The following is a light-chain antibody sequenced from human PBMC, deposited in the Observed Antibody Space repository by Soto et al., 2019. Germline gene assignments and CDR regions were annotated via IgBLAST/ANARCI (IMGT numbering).Light chain of an antibody. V-gene: IGKV3-20*01. CDR3: QQYGSSPLFT. CDR2: GAS. Sequence: EIGLTQSQGALSLSPGERATLSCRASQSVSSSYLAWYQQKPGQAPRLLIYGASSRATGIPDRFSGSGSGTDSTVTISSLEPEDFAVYYCQQYGSSPLFTFGPGTNVGI. J-gene: IGKJ3*01. CDR1: QSVSSSY.